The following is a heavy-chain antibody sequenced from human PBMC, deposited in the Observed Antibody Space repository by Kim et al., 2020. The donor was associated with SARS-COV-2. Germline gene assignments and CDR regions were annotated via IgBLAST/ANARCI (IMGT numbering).Heavy chain of an antibody. D-gene: IGHD5-12*01. CDR3: ARARGYSGYDPRGRPGY. CDR2: ISSSSSYI. V-gene: IGHV3-21*01. CDR1: GFTFSSYS. Sequence: GGSLRLFCAASGFTFSSYSMNWVRQAPGKGLEWVSSISSSSSYIYYADSVKGRFTISRDNAKNSLYLQMNSLRAEDTAVYYCARARGYSGYDPRGRPGYWGQGTLINVPS. J-gene: IGHJ4*02.